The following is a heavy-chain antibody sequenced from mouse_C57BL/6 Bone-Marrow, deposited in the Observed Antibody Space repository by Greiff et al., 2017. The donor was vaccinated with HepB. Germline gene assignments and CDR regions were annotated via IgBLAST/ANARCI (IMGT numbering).Heavy chain of an antibody. CDR3: ARGDYYGIMDY. V-gene: IGHV1-55*01. D-gene: IGHD1-1*01. J-gene: IGHJ4*01. CDR2: IYPGSGST. Sequence: QVQLKEPGAELVKPGASVKMSCKASGYTFTSYWITWVKQRPGQGLEWIGDIYPGSGSTNYNEKFKSKATLTVDTSSSTAYMQLSSLTSEDSAVYYCARGDYYGIMDYWGQGTSVTVSS. CDR1: GYTFTSYW.